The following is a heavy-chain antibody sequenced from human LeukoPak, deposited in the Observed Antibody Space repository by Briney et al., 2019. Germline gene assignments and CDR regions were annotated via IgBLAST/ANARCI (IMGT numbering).Heavy chain of an antibody. J-gene: IGHJ4*02. V-gene: IGHV3-9*01. CDR3: AKDRLTTRRGIDY. D-gene: IGHD3-16*01. Sequence: PGRSLRLSCAASGFTFDDYAMHWVRQAPGKGLEWVSGISWNSGSIGYADSVKGRFTISRDNSKNTLYLQMNSLRADDTAVYYCAKDRLTTRRGIDYWGQGTLVTVSS. CDR2: ISWNSGSI. CDR1: GFTFDDYA.